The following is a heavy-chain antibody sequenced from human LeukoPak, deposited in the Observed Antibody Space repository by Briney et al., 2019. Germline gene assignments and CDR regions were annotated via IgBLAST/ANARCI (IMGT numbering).Heavy chain of an antibody. D-gene: IGHD5/OR15-5a*01. J-gene: IGHJ4*02. Sequence: SETLSLTCAVYGGSFSGYYWSWIRQPPGKGLEWIGEINHSGSTNYNPSLKSRVTISVDTSKNQFSLKLSSVTAADTAVYYRARGGRPLSWGQGTLVTVSS. CDR3: ARGGRPLS. CDR2: INHSGST. V-gene: IGHV4-34*01. CDR1: GGSFSGYY.